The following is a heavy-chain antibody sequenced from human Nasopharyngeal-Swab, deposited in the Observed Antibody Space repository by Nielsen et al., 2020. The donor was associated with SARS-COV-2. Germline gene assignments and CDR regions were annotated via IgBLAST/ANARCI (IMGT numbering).Heavy chain of an antibody. CDR3: AKLDIGGWLGSTTGYFDY. CDR2: INPSGGST. V-gene: IGHV1-46*01. D-gene: IGHD2/OR15-2a*01. Sequence: ASVKVSCKASGYTFTSYYMHWVRQAPGQGLEWMGIINPSGGSTSYAQKFQGRVTMTRDTSTSTVYMELSSLRSEDTAVYFCAKLDIGGWLGSTTGYFDYWGQGTLVTVSS. CDR1: GYTFTSYY. J-gene: IGHJ4*02.